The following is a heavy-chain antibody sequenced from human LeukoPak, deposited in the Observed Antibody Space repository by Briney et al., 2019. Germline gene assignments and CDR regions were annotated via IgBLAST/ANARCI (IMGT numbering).Heavy chain of an antibody. J-gene: IGHJ4*02. Sequence: PGGSLRLSCAASGFTFSSYAMSWVRQAPGKGLEWVSAISGSGGSTYYADSVKGRFTISRDNSKNTLYLQMNSLRAEDTAVYYCAKFPNSYSGYDQRNYWGQGTLVTVSS. CDR1: GFTFSSYA. CDR2: ISGSGGST. V-gene: IGHV3-23*01. CDR3: AKFPNSYSGYDQRNY. D-gene: IGHD5-12*01.